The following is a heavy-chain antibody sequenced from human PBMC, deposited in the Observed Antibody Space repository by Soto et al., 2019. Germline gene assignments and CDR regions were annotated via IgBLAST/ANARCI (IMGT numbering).Heavy chain of an antibody. J-gene: IGHJ4*02. Sequence: SETLSLTCTVSGGSISSRNHCWGWIRQPPGKGLEWIGSIYYSGTTYYNPSLKSRVTISVDTSKNQFSLNLNSVTAADTAMYYCYMDVPPLYYFDYWGLGTLVTVSS. CDR2: IYYSGTT. D-gene: IGHD3-10*02. CDR1: GGSISSRNHC. V-gene: IGHV4-39*01. CDR3: YMDVPPLYYFDY.